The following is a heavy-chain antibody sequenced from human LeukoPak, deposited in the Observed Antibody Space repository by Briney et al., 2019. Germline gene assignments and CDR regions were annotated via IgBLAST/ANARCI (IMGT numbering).Heavy chain of an antibody. V-gene: IGHV3-48*01. D-gene: IGHD7-27*01. CDR1: GFTFSSYS. CDR3: ARSQDWGFFLYFDY. J-gene: IGHJ4*02. CDR2: ISSSRYTI. Sequence: GGSLRLSCAASGFTFSSYSMNWVRQAPGKGLEWVSYISSSRYTIYYADSVKGRFTTSRDNAKNSLYLQMNSLRAEDTAVYYCARSQDWGFFLYFDYWGQGTLVTVSS.